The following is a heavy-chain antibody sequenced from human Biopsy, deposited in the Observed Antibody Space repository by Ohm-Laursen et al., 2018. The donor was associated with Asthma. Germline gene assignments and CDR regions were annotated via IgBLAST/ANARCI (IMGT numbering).Heavy chain of an antibody. CDR1: GYTFTSNA. CDR2: LNPVNGNT. V-gene: IGHV1-3*01. CDR3: AREVGATRYDP. J-gene: IGHJ5*02. D-gene: IGHD1-26*01. Sequence: GASVKVSCKASGYTFTSNAIHWMRQAPGQSLEWMAWLNPVNGNTKYSQQFQGRVTITRDTSASTAYMELSGLTSEDTAVFYRAREVGATRYDPWGQGTLVTVSS.